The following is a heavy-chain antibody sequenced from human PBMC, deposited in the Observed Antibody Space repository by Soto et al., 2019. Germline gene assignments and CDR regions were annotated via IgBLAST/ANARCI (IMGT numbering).Heavy chain of an antibody. CDR1: GFTFSSYG. CDR2: ISYDGSNK. Sequence: GGSLRLSCAASGFTFSSYGMHWVRQAPGKGLEWVAVISYDGSNKYYADSVKGRFTISRDNSKNTLYLQMNSLRAEDTAVYYCAKERYYFDYWGQGTLVTVSS. CDR3: AKERYYFDY. V-gene: IGHV3-30*18. J-gene: IGHJ4*02.